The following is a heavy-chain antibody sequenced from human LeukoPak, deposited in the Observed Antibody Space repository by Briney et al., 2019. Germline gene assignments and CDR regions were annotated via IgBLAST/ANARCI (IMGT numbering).Heavy chain of an antibody. Sequence: PGGTLRLSCSASGYTFSSLGMHWVRQAPGKGLEHVSTIGSDGDSTYYADSVKDRFTISRDNPKNALHLQMTSLRPEDSAVYYCVSPVFINYWGQGTLVTVSS. CDR2: IGSDGDST. J-gene: IGHJ4*01. CDR3: VSPVFINY. D-gene: IGHD1-14*01. CDR1: GYTFSSLG. V-gene: IGHV3-64D*06.